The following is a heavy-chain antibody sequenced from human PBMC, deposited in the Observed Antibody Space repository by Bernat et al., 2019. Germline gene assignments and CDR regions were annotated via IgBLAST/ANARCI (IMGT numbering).Heavy chain of an antibody. J-gene: IGHJ4*02. CDR2: IYSDSST. V-gene: IGHV3-66*01. Sequence: VESGGGLVQPGGSLRLSCSSSGFTVLNNYMRWVRQAPGKGLEWVSIIYSDSSTYYADSVKGRFTISRDNSKNTLYLQMNGLRAEDTAVYYCARDSCTTTSCYGDWGQGTQVTVSS. CDR3: ARDSCTTTSCYGD. D-gene: IGHD2-2*01. CDR1: GFTVLNNY.